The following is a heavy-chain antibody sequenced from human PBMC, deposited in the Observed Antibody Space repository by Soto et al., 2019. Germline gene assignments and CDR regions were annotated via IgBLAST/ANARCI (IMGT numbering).Heavy chain of an antibody. CDR1: GFTFSRYV. Sequence: EVQLLKSGGGLVQPGGSLRLSCAASGFTFSRYVMSWVRQAPGKGLEWVSAISGSGDSTYYADSVKGRFTISRDNSKNTLYLQMNSLRAEDTAVYYCAKFASVGYGDYTYYFDYWGQGTLVTVSS. V-gene: IGHV3-23*01. D-gene: IGHD4-17*01. CDR3: AKFASVGYGDYTYYFDY. J-gene: IGHJ4*02. CDR2: ISGSGDST.